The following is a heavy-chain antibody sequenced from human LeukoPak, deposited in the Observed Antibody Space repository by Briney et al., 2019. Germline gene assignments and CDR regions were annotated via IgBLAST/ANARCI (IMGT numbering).Heavy chain of an antibody. Sequence: GGSLRLSCAASGFTFSSYEMNWVRQAPGKGLEWVSGINWNGGSTGYADSMKGRFTISRDNAKNSLYLQMNSLRAEDTALYYCARDEEGAAAGPYYFDYWGQGTLVTVSS. CDR2: INWNGGST. CDR1: GFTFSSYE. V-gene: IGHV3-20*04. CDR3: ARDEEGAAAGPYYFDY. D-gene: IGHD6-13*01. J-gene: IGHJ4*02.